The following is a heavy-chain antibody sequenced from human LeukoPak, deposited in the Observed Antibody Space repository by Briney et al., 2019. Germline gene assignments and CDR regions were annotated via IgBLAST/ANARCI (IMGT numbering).Heavy chain of an antibody. Sequence: GGSLRLSCAASGFTVSSNYMSWVRQAPGRGLEWVSVIYSGGSTYYADSVKGRFTISRDNSKNTLYLQMNSLRAEDTAVYYCARGGYYDSSGYSVWGQGTLVTVSS. V-gene: IGHV3-53*01. CDR2: IYSGGST. J-gene: IGHJ4*02. CDR1: GFTVSSNY. D-gene: IGHD3-22*01. CDR3: ARGGYYDSSGYSV.